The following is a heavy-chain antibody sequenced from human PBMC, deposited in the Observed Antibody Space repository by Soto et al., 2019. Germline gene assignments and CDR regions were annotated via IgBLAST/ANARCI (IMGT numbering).Heavy chain of an antibody. V-gene: IGHV4-31*03. J-gene: IGHJ5*02. CDR3: ARRDRSGFSYWLDT. CDR1: GGCVSSGDYY. D-gene: IGHD3-22*01. CDR2: IYFSGTT. Sequence: PSETLALTCTVSGGCVSSGDYYGSWLRQHPGKGLEWIGTIYFSGTTYYNPSLKSRVTISVDTSKSQFSLKLSSVTAADTAVYYCARRDRSGFSYWLDTWGQGTLVTVS.